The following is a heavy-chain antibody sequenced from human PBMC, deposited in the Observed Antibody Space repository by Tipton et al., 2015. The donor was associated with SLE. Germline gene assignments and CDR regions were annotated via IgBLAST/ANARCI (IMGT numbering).Heavy chain of an antibody. D-gene: IGHD3-16*01. CDR1: GFTFSSYG. Sequence: SLRLSCAASGFTFSSYGMHWVRQAPGKGLEWVAVIWYDGSNKYYADSVKGRFTISRDNSKNTLYLQMNSLRAEDTAVYYCAKDLAGDYLDYWGQGTLVNVSS. CDR3: AKDLAGDYLDY. CDR2: IWYDGSNK. V-gene: IGHV3-33*06. J-gene: IGHJ4*02.